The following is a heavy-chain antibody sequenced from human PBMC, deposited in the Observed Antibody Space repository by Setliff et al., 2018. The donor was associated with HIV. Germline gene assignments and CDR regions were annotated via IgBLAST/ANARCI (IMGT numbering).Heavy chain of an antibody. Sequence: PSETLSLTCNVSGGSISSYYWSWIRQPAGKGLEWIGRVYISGSTNYSPSLRSRVTMSVDTSKNQVSLKLSSVTAADTAVYYCARVPHRVVGTTTLLYHFDYWGLGTLVTVSS. V-gene: IGHV4-4*07. CDR2: VYISGST. D-gene: IGHD1-26*01. CDR3: ARVPHRVVGTTTLLYHFDY. J-gene: IGHJ4*02. CDR1: GGSISSYY.